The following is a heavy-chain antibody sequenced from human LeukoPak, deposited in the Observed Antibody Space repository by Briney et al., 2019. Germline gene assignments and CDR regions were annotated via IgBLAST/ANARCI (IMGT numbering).Heavy chain of an antibody. CDR1: GFTFRSYD. J-gene: IGHJ2*01. Sequence: PGRSLRLSCAASGFTFRSYDMHWVRQAPGKGLQWVAVISYDGSNKYHTDSVKGRFTISRDNSKNTLYLQMNSLRAEDTAVYYCAKDSEIAAAGSYWYFDLWGGGTLVTVSS. V-gene: IGHV3-30*18. CDR2: ISYDGSNK. D-gene: IGHD6-13*01. CDR3: AKDSEIAAAGSYWYFDL.